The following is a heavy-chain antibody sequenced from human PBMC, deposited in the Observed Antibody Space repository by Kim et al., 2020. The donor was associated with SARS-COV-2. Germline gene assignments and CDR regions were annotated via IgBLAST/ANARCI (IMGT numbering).Heavy chain of an antibody. D-gene: IGHD3-10*01. CDR3: TRDRRDGLLWFGELSPDYYYYGMDV. CDR1: GFTFGDYA. V-gene: IGHV3-49*03. J-gene: IGHJ6*02. CDR2: IRSKAYGGTT. Sequence: GGSLRLSCTASGFTFGDYAMSWFRQAPGKGLEWVGIIRSKAYGGTTEYAASVKGRFTISRDDSKSIAYLQMNSLKTEDTAVYYCTRDRRDGLLWFGELSPDYYYYGMDVWGQGTTVTVSS.